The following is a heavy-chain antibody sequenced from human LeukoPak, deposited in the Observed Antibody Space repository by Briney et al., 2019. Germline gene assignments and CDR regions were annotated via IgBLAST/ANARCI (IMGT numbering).Heavy chain of an antibody. CDR3: ARHWRRRYSSPSLPRSGFDP. D-gene: IGHD6-6*01. J-gene: IGHJ5*02. Sequence: GESLKISCKGSGYSFTSYWIGWVRQMPGKGLEWMGIIYPGDSDTRYSPSFQGQVTISADKSISTAYLQWSSLKASDTAMYYCARHWRRRYSSPSLPRSGFDPWGQGTLVTVSS. V-gene: IGHV5-51*01. CDR2: IYPGDSDT. CDR1: GYSFTSYW.